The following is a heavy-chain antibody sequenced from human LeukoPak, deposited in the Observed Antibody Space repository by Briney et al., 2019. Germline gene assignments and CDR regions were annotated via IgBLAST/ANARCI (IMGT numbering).Heavy chain of an antibody. CDR3: ARGYYYDSSGYTFDY. J-gene: IGHJ4*02. CDR1: GYTFTGYY. D-gene: IGHD3-22*01. V-gene: IGHV1-2*06. Sequence: ASVKVSCKASGYTFTGYYMHWVRQAPGQGLEWMGRINPNSGGTNYAQRFQGRVTMTRDTSISTAYMELSRLRSDDTAVYYCARGYYYDSSGYTFDYWSQGTLVTVSS. CDR2: INPNSGGT.